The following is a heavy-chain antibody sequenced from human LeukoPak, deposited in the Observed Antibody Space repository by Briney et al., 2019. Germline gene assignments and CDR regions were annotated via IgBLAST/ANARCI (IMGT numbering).Heavy chain of an antibody. CDR3: ARQLSGYENYYYYYYMDV. V-gene: IGHV1-18*01. D-gene: IGHD5-12*01. CDR2: ISAHNGNT. Sequence: ASVKVSCKASGYTFINYGITWVRQAPGQGLEWMGWISAHNGNTNYAQKLQGRVTMTTDTSTSTAYMELRSLRSDDTAVYYCARQLSGYENYYYYYYMDVWGKGTTVTVSS. J-gene: IGHJ6*03. CDR1: GYTFINYG.